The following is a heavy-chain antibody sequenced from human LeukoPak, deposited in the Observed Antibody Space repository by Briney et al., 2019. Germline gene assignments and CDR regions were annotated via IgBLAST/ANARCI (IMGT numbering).Heavy chain of an antibody. J-gene: IGHJ4*02. Sequence: GGSLRLSCAASGFTVRTDYMSWVRQAPGKGLEWVSVIFRDDTTYYAVSVKGRFTISRDNSNNILFLQMNSLRAEDTAVYYCARAAYESDSYIVDHDYWGQGTLVTVSS. CDR2: IFRDDTT. CDR3: ARAAYESDSYIVDHDY. CDR1: GFTVRTDY. V-gene: IGHV3-53*01. D-gene: IGHD3-22*01.